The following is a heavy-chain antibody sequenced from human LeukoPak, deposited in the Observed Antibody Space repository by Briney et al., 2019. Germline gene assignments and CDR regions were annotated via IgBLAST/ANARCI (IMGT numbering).Heavy chain of an antibody. D-gene: IGHD1-1*01. V-gene: IGHV3-48*03. CDR1: GFTFSNYE. CDR3: GRRPPPLRGTYDY. CDR2: ITSSGGTI. J-gene: IGHJ4*02. Sequence: PGGSLRLSCAASGFTFSNYEMNWVRQAPGKGLEWVSYITSSGGTIYYADSVKGRFTISRDNAKNSLYLQMHSMRAEDTAFYYCGRRPPPLRGTYDYWGQGTLVTVSS.